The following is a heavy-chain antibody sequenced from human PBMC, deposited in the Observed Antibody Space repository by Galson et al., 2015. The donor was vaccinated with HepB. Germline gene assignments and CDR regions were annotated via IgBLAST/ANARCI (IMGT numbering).Heavy chain of an antibody. V-gene: IGHV3-30*18. CDR3: AKASLGQLWHNFFDY. CDR2: ITYDGSNK. D-gene: IGHD5-18*01. Sequence: SLRLSCAASGFTFSRYGMHWVRQAPGKGLEWVAVITYDGSNKYYGDSVKDRFSISRDKSKNTLYLQMNSLRPEDTAVYFCAKASLGQLWHNFFDYWGQGSLVTVSS. CDR1: GFTFSRYG. J-gene: IGHJ4*02.